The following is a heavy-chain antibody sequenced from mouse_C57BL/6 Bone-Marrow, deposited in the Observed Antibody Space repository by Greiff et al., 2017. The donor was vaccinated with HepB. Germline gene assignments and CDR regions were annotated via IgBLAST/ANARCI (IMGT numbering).Heavy chain of an antibody. V-gene: IGHV5-9-1*02. CDR2: ISSGGDYI. J-gene: IGHJ4*01. D-gene: IGHD1-1*01. CDR1: GFTFSSYA. Sequence: EVKVEESGEGLVKPGGSLKLSCAASGFTFSSYAMSWVRQTPEKRLEWVAYISSGGDYIYYADTVKGRFTISRDNARNTLYLQMSSLKSEDTAMYYCTREDYGSSYGAMDYWGQGTSVTVSS. CDR3: TREDYGSSYGAMDY.